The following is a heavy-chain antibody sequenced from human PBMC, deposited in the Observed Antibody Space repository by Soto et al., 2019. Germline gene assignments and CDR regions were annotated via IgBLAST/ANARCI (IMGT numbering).Heavy chain of an antibody. CDR3: AKSRGGTMVRGVKPTYYYDGMDV. D-gene: IGHD3-10*01. CDR1: GFTFSSYG. Sequence: PGGSLRLSCAASGFTFSSYGMHWVRQAPGKGLEWVAVISYDGSNKYYADSVKGRFTISRDNSKNTLYLQMNSLRAEDTAVYYCAKSRGGTMVRGVKPTYYYDGMDVWGQGTTVTVSS. V-gene: IGHV3-30*18. CDR2: ISYDGSNK. J-gene: IGHJ6*02.